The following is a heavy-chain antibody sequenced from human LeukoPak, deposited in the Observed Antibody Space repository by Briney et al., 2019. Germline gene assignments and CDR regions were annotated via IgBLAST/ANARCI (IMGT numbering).Heavy chain of an antibody. J-gene: IGHJ4*02. D-gene: IGHD7-27*01. CDR3: ARGINSGYYFDY. CDR1: GYTFTGYY. Sequence: ASVKVSRKASGYTFTGYYMHWVRQAPGQGLEWMGWINPNSGGTNYAQKFQGRVTMTRDTSISTAYMELSRLRSDDTAVYYCARGINSGYYFDYWGQGTLVTVSS. CDR2: INPNSGGT. V-gene: IGHV1-2*02.